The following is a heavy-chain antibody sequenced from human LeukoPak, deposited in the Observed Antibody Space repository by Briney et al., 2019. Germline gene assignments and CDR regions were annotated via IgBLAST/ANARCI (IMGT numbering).Heavy chain of an antibody. CDR3: ATWRTAKTGFDY. CDR2: IYYSGSP. D-gene: IGHD1-1*01. CDR1: GGSISNNNYY. J-gene: IGHJ4*02. Sequence: TSETLSLTCTVSGGSISNNNYYWAWIRQPPGKGLECIGSIYYSGSPYYNSSLKSRVTISVDTSKNQFSLRLSSVTAADTAVYYCATWRTAKTGFDYWGQGTLVTVSS. V-gene: IGHV4-39*01.